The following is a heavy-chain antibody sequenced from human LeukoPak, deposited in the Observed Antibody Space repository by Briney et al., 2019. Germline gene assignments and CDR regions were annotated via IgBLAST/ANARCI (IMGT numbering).Heavy chain of an antibody. CDR2: IKQDGSEK. Sequence: PGGSLRLSCAASGFTFSSYWMSWVRQAPGKGLEWVANIKQDGSEKYYVDSVKGRFTISRDNAKNSLYLQMNSLRAEDTAVYYCAREYSGSYYVFFEYWGQGTLVTVSS. V-gene: IGHV3-7*01. D-gene: IGHD1-26*01. CDR1: GFTFSSYW. CDR3: AREYSGSYYVFFEY. J-gene: IGHJ4*02.